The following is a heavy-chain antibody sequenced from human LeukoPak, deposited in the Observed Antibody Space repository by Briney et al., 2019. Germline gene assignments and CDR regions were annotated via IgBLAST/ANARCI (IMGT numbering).Heavy chain of an antibody. V-gene: IGHV3-30*18. D-gene: IGHD2-2*01. CDR3: AKGGCSSTTCYLANP. CDR2: ISYDGTIR. Sequence: GGSLRLSCSASGLTFSSYGMHWVRQAPGKGLEWVAVISYDGTIRNYADSVKGRFTISRDNSKNTLYLQMNSLTAEDTAQYYCAKGGCSSTTCYLANPWGQGTLVTVSS. J-gene: IGHJ5*02. CDR1: GLTFSSYG.